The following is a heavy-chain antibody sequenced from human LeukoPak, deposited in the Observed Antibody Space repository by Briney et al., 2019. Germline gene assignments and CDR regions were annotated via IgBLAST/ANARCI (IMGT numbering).Heavy chain of an antibody. D-gene: IGHD3-9*01. V-gene: IGHV1-69*13. J-gene: IGHJ6*04. CDR1: GGTFSSYA. Sequence: ASVKVSCKASGGTFSSYAISWVRQAPGQGLEWMGGIIPIFGTANYAQKFQGRVTITADESTSTAYMELSSLRSEDTAVYYCARNTRDILTGYYYYYYGMDVWGKGTTVTVSS. CDR3: ARNTRDILTGYYYYYYGMDV. CDR2: IIPIFGTA.